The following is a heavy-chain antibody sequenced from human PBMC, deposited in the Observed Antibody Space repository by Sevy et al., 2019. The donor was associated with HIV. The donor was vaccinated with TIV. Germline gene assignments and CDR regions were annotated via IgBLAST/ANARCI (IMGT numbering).Heavy chain of an antibody. CDR2: LSFGCGRI. CDR1: GFNFNIYS. J-gene: IGHJ4*02. D-gene: IGHD2-8*01. Sequence: GGSLRLSCVASGFNFNIYSMSWVRQAPGKGLEWVSTLSFGCGRINHADSVQGRFTMSRDVSKKTVYLEMNSLRAEDTAVYYCAREGCTRPHDHWGQGTLATVSS. V-gene: IGHV3-23*01. CDR3: AREGCTRPHDH.